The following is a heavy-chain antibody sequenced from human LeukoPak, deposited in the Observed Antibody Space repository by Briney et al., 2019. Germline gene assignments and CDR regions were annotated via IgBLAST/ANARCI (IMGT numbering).Heavy chain of an antibody. J-gene: IGHJ3*02. D-gene: IGHD3-22*01. CDR1: GDSISSGDYY. Sequence: SQTLPLTCTVSGDSISSGDYYWSWIRQPAGKGLEWIGRISSSGSTNYNPSLKSRVTISVDTSKNQFSLKLSSVTAADTAVYFCARGPYSYDSSGAFDIWGQGTMVTVS. CDR2: ISSSGST. V-gene: IGHV4-61*02. CDR3: ARGPYSYDSSGAFDI.